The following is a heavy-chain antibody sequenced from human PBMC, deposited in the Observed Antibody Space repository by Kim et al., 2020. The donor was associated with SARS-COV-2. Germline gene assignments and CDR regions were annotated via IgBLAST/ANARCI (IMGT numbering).Heavy chain of an antibody. CDR3: ARARGGYSYGLDY. Sequence: YADSGKGRFTISRDNAKNSLYLQMNSLRAEDTAVYYCARARGGYSYGLDYWGQGTLVTVSS. D-gene: IGHD5-18*01. J-gene: IGHJ4*02. V-gene: IGHV3-21*01.